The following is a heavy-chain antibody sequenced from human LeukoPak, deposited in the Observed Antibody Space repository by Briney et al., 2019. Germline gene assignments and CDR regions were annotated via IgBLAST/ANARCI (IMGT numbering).Heavy chain of an antibody. CDR3: ARGRGGVRGYYVDV. CDR1: GGSFSGYY. D-gene: IGHD3-10*01. Sequence: RTSETLSLTCAVYGGSFSGYYWSWIRQPPGKGLEWIGEINHSGSTNYNPSLKSRVTISVDTSKNQFSLKLTSVTAADTAVYYCARGRGGVRGYYVDVWGKGTTVTVSS. CDR2: INHSGST. J-gene: IGHJ6*03. V-gene: IGHV4-34*01.